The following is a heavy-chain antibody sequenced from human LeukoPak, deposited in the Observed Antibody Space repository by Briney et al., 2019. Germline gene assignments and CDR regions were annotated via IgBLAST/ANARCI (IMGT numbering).Heavy chain of an antibody. V-gene: IGHV4-39*07. D-gene: IGHD4-23*01. J-gene: IGHJ4*02. CDR3: ARDPTTVVTHDY. CDR2: IYYSGST. Sequence: PSETLSLTCTVSGGSISSSSYYWGWIRQPPGKGLEWIGSIYYSGSTYYNPSLKSRVTISVDTSKNQFSLKLSSVTAADTAVYYCARDPTTVVTHDYWGQGTLVTVSS. CDR1: GGSISSSSYY.